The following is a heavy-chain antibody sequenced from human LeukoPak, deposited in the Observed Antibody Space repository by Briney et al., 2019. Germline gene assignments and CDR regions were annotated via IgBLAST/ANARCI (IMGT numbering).Heavy chain of an antibody. CDR2: IIPILGIA. CDR3: ARGRNYYDIFDP. D-gene: IGHD3-22*01. Sequence: SVKVSCKASGGTFSSYAISWVRQAPGQGLECMGRIIPILGIANYAQKFQGRVTITADKSTSTAYMELSSLRSEDTAVYYCARGRNYYDIFDPWGQGTLVTVSS. V-gene: IGHV1-69*04. CDR1: GGTFSSYA. J-gene: IGHJ5*02.